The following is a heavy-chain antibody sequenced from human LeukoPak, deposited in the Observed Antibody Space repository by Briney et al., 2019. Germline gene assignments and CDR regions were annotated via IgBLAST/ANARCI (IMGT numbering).Heavy chain of an antibody. J-gene: IGHJ5*02. CDR3: ARGVVPAAMEGDWFDP. D-gene: IGHD2-2*01. Sequence: SVKVSCKASGGTFSSYAISWVRQAPGQGLEWMGGIIPIFGTANYAQKFQGRVTITADESTSTAYMELSSLRSEDTAVYYCARGVVPAAMEGDWFDPWGQGTLVTVSS. V-gene: IGHV1-69*13. CDR1: GGTFSSYA. CDR2: IIPIFGTA.